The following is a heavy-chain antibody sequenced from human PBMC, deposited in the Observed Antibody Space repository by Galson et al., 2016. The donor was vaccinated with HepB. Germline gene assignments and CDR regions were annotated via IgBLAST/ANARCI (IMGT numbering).Heavy chain of an antibody. CDR3: ATTVTRTYWDFAL. CDR2: VYYSGNK. D-gene: IGHD4-17*01. Sequence: SETLSLTCTVSGGSISNNAYYWGWIRQPPGKGLEWIGSVYYSGNKYYDPSLKSRFTISVDTSKNRFSLQLSSVTAADTAVYYGATTVTRTYWDFALWGLGTLVTVSS. J-gene: IGHJ2*01. V-gene: IGHV4-39*01. CDR1: GGSISNNAYY.